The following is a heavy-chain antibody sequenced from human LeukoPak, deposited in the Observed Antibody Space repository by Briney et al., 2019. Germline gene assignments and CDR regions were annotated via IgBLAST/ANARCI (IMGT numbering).Heavy chain of an antibody. CDR1: GCTFSSYE. CDR2: ISASGTIT. CDR3: ARDGTQIHGSGWVYMDV. Sequence: GGSLRLSCAASGCTFSSYEMNWVRQAPGKGLEWISYISASGTITHYADSVEGRFTISRDNAKNSLYLQMECLRAEDKGVYYCARDGTQIHGSGWVYMDVWGKGTTVTISS. V-gene: IGHV3-48*03. J-gene: IGHJ6*04. D-gene: IGHD6-25*01.